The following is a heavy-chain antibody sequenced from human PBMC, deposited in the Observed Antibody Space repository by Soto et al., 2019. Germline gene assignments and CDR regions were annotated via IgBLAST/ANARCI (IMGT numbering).Heavy chain of an antibody. CDR1: GFTFSSYA. J-gene: IGHJ6*02. D-gene: IGHD3-3*01. V-gene: IGHV3-23*01. CDR2: ISGSGGST. Sequence: AGGSLRLSCAASGFTFSSYAMSWVRQAPGKGLEWVSAISGSGGSTYYADSVKGRFTISRDNSKNTLYLQMNSLRAEDTAVYYCAKDARRDTIFGVVIIPYYYYGMDVWGQGTTVTVSS. CDR3: AKDARRDTIFGVVIIPYYYYGMDV.